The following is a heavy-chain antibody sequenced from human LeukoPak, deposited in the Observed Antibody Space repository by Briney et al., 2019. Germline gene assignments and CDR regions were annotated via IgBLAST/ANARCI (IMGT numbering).Heavy chain of an antibody. J-gene: IGHJ6*02. CDR2: IYSGVTT. Sequence: GGSLRLSCAASGLSVSGTYMSWVRQAPGKGLEWVAVIYSGVTTLYADSVKGRFIISRDNSRNTLYLQMNSLRVEDTAVYYCARGSDIVIVAASRGMDVWGQGTTVTVSS. D-gene: IGHD5-12*01. CDR3: ARGSDIVIVAASRGMDV. CDR1: GLSVSGTY. V-gene: IGHV3-66*01.